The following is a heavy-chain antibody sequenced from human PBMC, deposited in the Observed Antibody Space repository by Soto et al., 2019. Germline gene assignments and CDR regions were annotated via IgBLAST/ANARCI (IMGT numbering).Heavy chain of an antibody. CDR3: ARDRLRGYENSGFYF. J-gene: IGHJ4*02. CDR2: INTYNGNR. CDR1: GYSFSSYG. V-gene: IGHV1-18*01. Sequence: ASVKVSCKASGYSFSSYGIHWVRQAPGQGLEWMGWINTYNGNRNFAQKFEDRVTMTTATSANTVFMELRNLKSDYTAMYYCARDRLRGYENSGFYFRGQGTPVTVSS. D-gene: IGHD3-22*01.